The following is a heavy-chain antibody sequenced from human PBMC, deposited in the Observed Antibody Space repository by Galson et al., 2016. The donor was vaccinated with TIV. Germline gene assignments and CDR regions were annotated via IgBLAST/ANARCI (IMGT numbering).Heavy chain of an antibody. CDR2: INPSGGST. CDR1: GYTFTSYY. J-gene: IGHJ4*02. V-gene: IGHV1-46*01. D-gene: IGHD6-13*01. Sequence: SVKVSCKASGYTFTSYYMHWVRQAPGQGLEWMGIINPSGGSTSYAQKFQGRVTMTRDTSTSTVYMELSSLRSEDTALYYCAKGAGRYSSSWYFDYWGQGTLVTVSS. CDR3: AKGAGRYSSSWYFDY.